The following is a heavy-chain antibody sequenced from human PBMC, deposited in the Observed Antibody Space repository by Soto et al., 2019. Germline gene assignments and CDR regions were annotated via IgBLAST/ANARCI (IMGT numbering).Heavy chain of an antibody. CDR1: GGSISSGGYS. V-gene: IGHV4-30-2*01. Sequence: QLQLQESGSGRLKPSQTLSLTCAFSGGSISSGGYSWSWIRQPPGKGLEWIGYIYHSGSTYYNPSLKSRVTISVDRYKNQFSLKLISVTAAATDVYYWARAGGLGAVAVDYWCQGTLVTVSS. J-gene: IGHJ4*02. CDR3: ARAGGLGAVAVDY. CDR2: IYHSGST. D-gene: IGHD6-19*01.